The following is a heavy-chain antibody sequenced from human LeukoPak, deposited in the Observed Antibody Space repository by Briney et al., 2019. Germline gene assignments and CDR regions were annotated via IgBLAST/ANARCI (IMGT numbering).Heavy chain of an antibody. Sequence: SETLSLTCTVSGGSISSSSYYWSWIRQPPGKGLEWIGSIYYSGSTYYNPSLKSRVTISVDTSKNQFSLKLSSVTAADTAVYYCARADGITIFGVVGVGYFDYWGQGTLVTVSS. J-gene: IGHJ4*02. CDR3: ARADGITIFGVVGVGYFDY. CDR1: GGSISSSSYY. CDR2: IYYSGST. V-gene: IGHV4-39*07. D-gene: IGHD3-3*01.